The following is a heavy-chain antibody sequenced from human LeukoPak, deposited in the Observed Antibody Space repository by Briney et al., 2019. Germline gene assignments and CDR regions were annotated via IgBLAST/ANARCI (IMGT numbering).Heavy chain of an antibody. D-gene: IGHD5-18*01. CDR3: ARIRGYSYGYPLDY. CDR2: ISAYNGNT. V-gene: IGHV1-18*01. Sequence: ASVKVSCKASGYTFTSYGISWVRQAPGQGLEWMGWISAYNGNTNYAQKLQGKVTMTTDTSTSTAYMELRSLRPDDTAVYYCARIRGYSYGYPLDYWGQGTLVTVSS. J-gene: IGHJ4*02. CDR1: GYTFTSYG.